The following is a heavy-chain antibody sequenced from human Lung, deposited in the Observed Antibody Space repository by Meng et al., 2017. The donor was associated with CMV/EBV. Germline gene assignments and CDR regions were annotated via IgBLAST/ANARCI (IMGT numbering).Heavy chain of an antibody. CDR2: VQQDGRGE. V-gene: IGHV3-7*01. CDR3: ASRSRYDFWSGFYGPLDY. D-gene: IGHD3-3*01. J-gene: IGHJ4*02. CDR1: FTFCRNG. Sequence: FTFCRNGKSWVSQGPGKGLEWVAKVQQDGRGEHYIDSVKGRFTVSGDNAKNSLYLEMDSLRGEDTAIYYCASRSRYDFWSGFYGPLDYWGQGTLVTVSS.